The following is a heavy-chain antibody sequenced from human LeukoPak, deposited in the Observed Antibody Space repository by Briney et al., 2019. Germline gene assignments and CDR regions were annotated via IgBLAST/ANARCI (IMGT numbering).Heavy chain of an antibody. CDR1: GYTFTGYF. D-gene: IGHD2-2*01. CDR2: INPNSGGT. Sequence: GASVEVSCKASGYTFTGYFMHWVRQAPGQGLEWMGWINPNSGGTNYAQKFQGRVTMTRDTSISTAYMELSRLRSDDTAVYYCASSIVYCSSTSCYFNWGQGTLVTVSS. J-gene: IGHJ4*02. CDR3: ASSIVYCSSTSCYFN. V-gene: IGHV1-2*02.